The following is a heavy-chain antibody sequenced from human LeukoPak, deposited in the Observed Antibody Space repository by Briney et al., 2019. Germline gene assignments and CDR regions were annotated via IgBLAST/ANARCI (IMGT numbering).Heavy chain of an antibody. Sequence: GGSLRLSCAASGFTFSSYAMSWVRQDPGQGLEWVSAISLSGSNTHYADSVKGRFTISRDNSKNTLYLQMNSLRAEDTAVYYCSLNWQCDYWGQGTLVTVSS. V-gene: IGHV3-23*01. J-gene: IGHJ4*02. CDR2: ISLSGSNT. CDR3: SLNWQCDY. CDR1: GFTFSSYA.